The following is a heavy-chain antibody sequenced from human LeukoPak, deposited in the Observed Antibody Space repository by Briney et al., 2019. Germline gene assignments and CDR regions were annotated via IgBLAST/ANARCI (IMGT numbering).Heavy chain of an antibody. Sequence: PGGSLRLSCAASGFTFSSYSMNWVRQAPGKGLEWVSSISSSSSYIYYAGSVKGRFTISRDNAKNSPYLQMNSLRAEDTAVYYCARASSSSWYLFDYWGQGTLVTVSS. CDR3: ARASSSSWYLFDY. V-gene: IGHV3-21*01. CDR1: GFTFSSYS. CDR2: ISSSSSYI. J-gene: IGHJ4*02. D-gene: IGHD6-13*01.